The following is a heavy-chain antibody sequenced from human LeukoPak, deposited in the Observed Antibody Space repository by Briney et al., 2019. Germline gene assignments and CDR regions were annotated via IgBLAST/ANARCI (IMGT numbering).Heavy chain of an antibody. CDR2: INSHGDNT. CDR3: VKTMIPFGGLIRTDAFDI. V-gene: IGHV3-64D*06. CDR1: GFSFSSYA. J-gene: IGHJ3*02. Sequence: PGGSLRLSCSASGFSFSSYALHWVRQAPGKGLQYVSGINSHGDNTYYADSVRGRFTISRDNYKNTVFLQMSSLRAEDTALYYCVKTMIPFGGLIRTDAFDIWGPGRTVTVSS. D-gene: IGHD3-16*01.